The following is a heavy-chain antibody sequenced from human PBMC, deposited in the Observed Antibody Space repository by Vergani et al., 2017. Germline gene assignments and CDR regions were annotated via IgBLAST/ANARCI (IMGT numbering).Heavy chain of an antibody. V-gene: IGHV4-34*01. CDR3: ASGIGYDFWSGYSYYFDY. CDR2: INHSGST. Sequence: QVQLQQWGAGLLKPSETLSLTCAVYGGSFSGYYWSWIRQPPGKGLEWIGEINHSGSTNYNPSLKSRVTISVDTSKNQFSLKLSSVIAADTAVYYCASGIGYDFWSGYSYYFDYWGQGTLVTVSS. D-gene: IGHD3-3*01. CDR1: GGSFSGYY. J-gene: IGHJ4*02.